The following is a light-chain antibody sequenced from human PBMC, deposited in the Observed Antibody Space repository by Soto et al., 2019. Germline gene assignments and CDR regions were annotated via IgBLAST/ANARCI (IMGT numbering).Light chain of an antibody. Sequence: SDLTQPAYVSGAPGQSINLSCTGTSSDVGGYNYVSWYQHHPGKAPKLIIYDVSNRPSGVSNPFSGSKSGNTASLTISGLQPEDEADYYCSSYTTSNTRQIVFGTGTKVTVL. CDR3: SSYTTSNTRQIV. CDR2: DVS. V-gene: IGLV2-14*03. CDR1: SSDVGGYNY. J-gene: IGLJ1*01.